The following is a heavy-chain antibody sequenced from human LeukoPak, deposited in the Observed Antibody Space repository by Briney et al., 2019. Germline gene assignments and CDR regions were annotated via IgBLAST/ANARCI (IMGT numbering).Heavy chain of an antibody. V-gene: IGHV3-23*01. D-gene: IGHD2-15*01. CDR1: GFTFSTYG. CDR2: IIGSGGTT. CDR3: AKGGAQYCSGGSCYRTYYFDS. Sequence: GGSLRLSCAASGFTFSTYGMSWVRQAPGKGLEWVSTIIGSGGTTYCADSVKGRFTISRDNSKNTLYLQMNSLRAEDTAIYYCAKGGAQYCSGGSCYRTYYFDSWGQGTLVTVSS. J-gene: IGHJ4*02.